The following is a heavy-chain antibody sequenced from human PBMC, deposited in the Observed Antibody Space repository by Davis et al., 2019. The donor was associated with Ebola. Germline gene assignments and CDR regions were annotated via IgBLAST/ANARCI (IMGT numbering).Heavy chain of an antibody. CDR1: GGSFSGYY. Sequence: GSLRLSCAVYGGSFSGYYWSWIRQPPGKGLEWIGEINHSGSTNYNPSLKSRVTISVDTSKNQFSLKLSSVTAADTAVYYCARRKAAAGSNWFDPWGQGTLVTVSS. J-gene: IGHJ5*02. CDR3: ARRKAAAGSNWFDP. V-gene: IGHV4-34*01. CDR2: INHSGST. D-gene: IGHD6-13*01.